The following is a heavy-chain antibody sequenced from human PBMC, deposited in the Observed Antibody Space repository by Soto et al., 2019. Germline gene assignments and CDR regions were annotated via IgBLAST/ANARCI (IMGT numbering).Heavy chain of an antibody. CDR2: IIPILGIA. D-gene: IGHD3-3*01. Sequence: SVKVSCKASGGTFSSYTISWVRQAPGQGLEWMGRIIPILGIANYAQKFQGRVTITADKSTSTAYMELSSLRSEDTAVYYCAREDYDFWSGYSRAYWGQGTPVTVSS. J-gene: IGHJ4*02. V-gene: IGHV1-69*04. CDR1: GGTFSSYT. CDR3: AREDYDFWSGYSRAY.